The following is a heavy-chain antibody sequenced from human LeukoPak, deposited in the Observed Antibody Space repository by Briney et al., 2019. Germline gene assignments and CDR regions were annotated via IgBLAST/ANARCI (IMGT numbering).Heavy chain of an antibody. CDR3: AGDSGNPQGGFDY. D-gene: IGHD1-26*01. J-gene: IGHJ4*02. Sequence: GGSLRLSCAASGFTFSSYGMHWVRQAPGKGLEWVAVISYDGSNKYYADSVKGRFTISRDNSKNTLFLQMNSLRAEDTAVYYCAGDSGNPQGGFDYWGQGSLVTVSS. V-gene: IGHV3-30*03. CDR2: ISYDGSNK. CDR1: GFTFSSYG.